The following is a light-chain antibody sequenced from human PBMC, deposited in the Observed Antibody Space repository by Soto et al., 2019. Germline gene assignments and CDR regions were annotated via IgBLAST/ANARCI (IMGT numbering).Light chain of an antibody. Sequence: QSALTQPASVSGSPGQSITISCTGTSNDVGTYNLVSWYQQHPDKAPKLMIYEGSKRPSGVSNRFSGSKSGNMASLTISGLQPQDEADYYCSSYAGVSNYVVFGGGTKVTVL. CDR2: EGS. V-gene: IGLV2-23*01. CDR1: SNDVGTYNL. CDR3: SSYAGVSNYVV. J-gene: IGLJ2*01.